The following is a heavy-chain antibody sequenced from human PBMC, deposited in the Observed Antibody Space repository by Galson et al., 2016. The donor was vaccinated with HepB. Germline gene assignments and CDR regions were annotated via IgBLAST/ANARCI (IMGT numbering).Heavy chain of an antibody. J-gene: IGHJ2*01. CDR3: ARVHFSSGSYRFSDL. Sequence: SLRLSCAASGFTFSDNYMRWIRQAPGKGLESISYISTNGATIHYADSVKGRFTVSRDNANNSLYLQSHGLRAEDTAVYNCARVHFSSGSYRFSDLLGRGTLVTVSS. CDR2: ISTNGATI. V-gene: IGHV3-11*04. D-gene: IGHD5-18*01. CDR1: GFTFSDNY.